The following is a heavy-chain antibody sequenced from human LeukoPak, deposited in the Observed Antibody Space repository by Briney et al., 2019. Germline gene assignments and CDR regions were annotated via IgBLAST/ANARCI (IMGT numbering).Heavy chain of an antibody. CDR1: GGSISSGDYY. J-gene: IGHJ5*02. CDR2: MYYSGST. V-gene: IGHV4-30-4*01. D-gene: IGHD3-22*01. Sequence: SQTLSLTCTVSGGSISSGDYYGSWIRQPPGKGLEWIAYMYYSGSTYYNPSLKSRVTMSADTSKNQLSLKLSSVTAADTAVYYCARPYYYDSRIDPWGQGILVTVSS. CDR3: ARPYYYDSRIDP.